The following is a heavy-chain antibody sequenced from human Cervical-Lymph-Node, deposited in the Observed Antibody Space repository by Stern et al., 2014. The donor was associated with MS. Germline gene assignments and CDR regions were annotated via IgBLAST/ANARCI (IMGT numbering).Heavy chain of an antibody. CDR3: AREDRPMLPVFAY. V-gene: IGHV1-69*01. CDR1: GGSFSNYA. J-gene: IGHJ4*02. D-gene: IGHD3-10*02. Sequence: QVQLVQSGAEVKKPGSSVTVSCKASGGSFSNYAMNWGRQAPGQGLEWIGAISPIFGTANYAQRFQGRVTITADESTTTVYLELRTLRSEDTAVYYCAREDRPMLPVFAYWGQGTLVTVSS. CDR2: ISPIFGTA.